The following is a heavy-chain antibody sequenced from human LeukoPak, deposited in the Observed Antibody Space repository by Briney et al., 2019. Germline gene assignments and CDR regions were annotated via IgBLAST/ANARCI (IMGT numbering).Heavy chain of an antibody. CDR1: GYTFTSYS. CDR2: INANTGNP. D-gene: IGHD6-6*01. V-gene: IGHV7-4-1*02. Sequence: ASVKVSCKASGYTFTSYSMNWVRQAPGQGLEYMGWINANTGNPTYAQGFTGRFVFSLDTSVSTAYLQISSLKAEDTAVYYCASAPSIAAPDSLDYWGQGTLVTVSS. CDR3: ASAPSIAAPDSLDY. J-gene: IGHJ4*02.